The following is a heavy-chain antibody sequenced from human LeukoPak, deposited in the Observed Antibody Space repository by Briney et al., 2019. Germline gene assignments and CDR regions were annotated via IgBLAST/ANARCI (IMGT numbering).Heavy chain of an antibody. D-gene: IGHD6-19*01. V-gene: IGHV3-23*01. CDR2: ISGSGGST. CDR3: AKDELSDVPGSDI. CDR1: GFTFSSYA. Sequence: GGSLRLSCAASGFTFSSYAMSRVRQAPGKGLEWVSAISGSGGSTYYADSVKGRFTISRDNSKNTLYLQMNGLRAEDTAVYYCAKDELSDVPGSDIWGQGTMVTVSS. J-gene: IGHJ3*02.